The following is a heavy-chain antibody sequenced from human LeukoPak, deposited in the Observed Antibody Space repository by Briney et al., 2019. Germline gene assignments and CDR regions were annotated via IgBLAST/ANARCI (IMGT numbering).Heavy chain of an antibody. CDR2: IYSGGST. J-gene: IGHJ4*02. CDR1: GFTPTSNY. Sequence: RRSLRLSCAPSGFTPTSNYTSWVRHAPGKGLGWVSVIYSGGSTYYADSVKGRFTISRDNSKNTLYLQMNSLRAEDTAVYYCASTFYGDSRPYWGQGTLVTVSS. CDR3: ASTFYGDSRPY. D-gene: IGHD4-17*01. V-gene: IGHV3-66*01.